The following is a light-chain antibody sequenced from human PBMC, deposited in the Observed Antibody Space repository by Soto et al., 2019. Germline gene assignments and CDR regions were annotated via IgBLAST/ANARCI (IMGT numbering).Light chain of an antibody. CDR3: QQYDSFSLT. CDR2: TAS. Sequence: DILMTQSPSTLSASVGDRVTITCRASQSISSWLAWYQQKPAKAPTRLIYTASSLESGIPSRFSGSGSGTEFTLTISSLQPDDFATYYCQQYDSFSLTFGGGTKVEIK. J-gene: IGKJ4*01. V-gene: IGKV1-5*03. CDR1: QSISSW.